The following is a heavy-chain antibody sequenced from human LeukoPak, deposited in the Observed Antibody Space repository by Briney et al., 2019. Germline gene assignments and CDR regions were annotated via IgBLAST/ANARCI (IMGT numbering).Heavy chain of an antibody. D-gene: IGHD3-10*01. CDR3: ARLYGSGSYSSSDAFDI. CDR1: GYTFTSYA. Sequence: GASLKVYCKASGYTFTSYAMHWVRQAPGQRLERMGWINAGNGNTRYSQKFQGRVTITRDTSASTAYMELSSLRSEDTAVYYCARLYGSGSYSSSDAFDIWGQGTMVTVSS. J-gene: IGHJ3*02. V-gene: IGHV1-3*01. CDR2: INAGNGNT.